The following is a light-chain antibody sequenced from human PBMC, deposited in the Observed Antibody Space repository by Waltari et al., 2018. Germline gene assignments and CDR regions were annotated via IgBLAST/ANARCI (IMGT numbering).Light chain of an antibody. CDR2: GVS. CDR1: QSVTNNY. V-gene: IGKV3-20*01. J-gene: IGKJ1*01. Sequence: EIVLTQSPGTLSLSPGERATLSCRASQSVTNNYFAWDQQNPGQAPRLLSYGVSNRATGIPDRFSGSGSETDFTLTISRLEPEDFAVYYCQQYSKSWTFGQGTKVEIK. CDR3: QQYSKSWT.